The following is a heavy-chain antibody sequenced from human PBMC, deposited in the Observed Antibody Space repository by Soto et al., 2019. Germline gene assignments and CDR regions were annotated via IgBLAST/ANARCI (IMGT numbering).Heavy chain of an antibody. CDR1: GGTFSSYA. V-gene: IGHV1-69*13. D-gene: IGHD3-3*01. CDR3: ARDRAGITIFGVVRPNYYYYGMDV. CDR2: IIPIFGTA. J-gene: IGHJ6*02. Sequence: SVKVSCKASGGTFSSYAISWVRQAPGQGLEWMGGIIPIFGTANYAQKFQGRVTITADESTSTAYMELSSLRSEDTAVYYCARDRAGITIFGVVRPNYYYYGMDVWGQGTTVTVSS.